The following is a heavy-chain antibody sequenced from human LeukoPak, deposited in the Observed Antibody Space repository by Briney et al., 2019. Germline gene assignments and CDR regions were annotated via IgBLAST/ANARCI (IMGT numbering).Heavy chain of an antibody. CDR2: IYYSGST. V-gene: IGHV4-39*01. J-gene: IGHJ4*02. D-gene: IGHD5-24*01. CDR3: ARHDGYNYYFDY. Sequence: SETLSLTCTVSGGSIGSSSYYWGWIRQPPGKGLEWIGSIYYSGSTYYNPSLKSRVTISVDTSKNQFSLKLSSVTAADTAVYYCARHDGYNYYFDYWGQGTLVTVSS. CDR1: GGSIGSSSYY.